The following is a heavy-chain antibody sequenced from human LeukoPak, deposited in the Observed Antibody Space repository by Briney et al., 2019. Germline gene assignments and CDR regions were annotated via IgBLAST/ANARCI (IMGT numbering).Heavy chain of an antibody. J-gene: IGHJ6*03. CDR3: ARDPYSGNYGSYYYYYMDV. CDR2: ISSSGNYI. CDR1: GFNFGSFG. V-gene: IGHV3-21*01. Sequence: GGSLRLSCATSGFNFGSFGINWVRQAPGKGLEWVSSISSSGNYIYYADSVKGRFTISRDNAKNSLYLQMNSLGPEDTAVYFCARDPYSGNYGSYYYYYMDVWGKGTTVTVSS. D-gene: IGHD3-22*01.